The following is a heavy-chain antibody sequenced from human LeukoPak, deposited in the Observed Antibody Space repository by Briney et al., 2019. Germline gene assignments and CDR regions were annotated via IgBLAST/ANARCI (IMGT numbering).Heavy chain of an antibody. CDR3: ARARAPIAVGPSDY. J-gene: IGHJ4*02. Sequence: GASVKVSCKASGYTLTGYYMRWVRQAPGQGLEWMGWINPNSGGTNYAQKFQGRVTMTRDTSISTAYMELSRLRSDDTAVYYCARARAPIAVGPSDYWGQGTLVTVSS. D-gene: IGHD6-19*01. CDR2: INPNSGGT. V-gene: IGHV1-2*02. CDR1: GYTLTGYY.